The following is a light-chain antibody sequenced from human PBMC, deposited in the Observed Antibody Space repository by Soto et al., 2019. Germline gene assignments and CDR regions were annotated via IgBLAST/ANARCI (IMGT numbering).Light chain of an antibody. Sequence: EIVMTQSPATLSGSPGERVALPFRASQSVSSRLAWYHQKPGQSPRLLIYGASTRATGIPARFSGSGSGTEFTLTISSLQSEDFGLYYCHQYNNFWTFGQGTKVDIK. CDR2: GAS. CDR1: QSVSSR. CDR3: HQYNNFWT. J-gene: IGKJ1*01. V-gene: IGKV3-15*01.